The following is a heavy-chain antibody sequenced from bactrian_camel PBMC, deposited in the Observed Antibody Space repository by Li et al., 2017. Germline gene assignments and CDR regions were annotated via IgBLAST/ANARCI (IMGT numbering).Heavy chain of an antibody. Sequence: HVQLVESGGGSVQAGGSLTLSCVASGVTYNSYCMAWFHQPRDIRGEIAAIGSDGKITYADTVKGRFTISQDNAKNNLYLQMDSLKPEDSGIYYCAVRAGKYPGDCTLRPAYNYWGQGTQVTVS. J-gene: IGHJ4*01. V-gene: IGHV3S55*01. CDR2: IGSDGKI. CDR3: AVRAGKYPGDCTLRPAYNY. CDR1: GVTYNSYC. D-gene: IGHD7*01.